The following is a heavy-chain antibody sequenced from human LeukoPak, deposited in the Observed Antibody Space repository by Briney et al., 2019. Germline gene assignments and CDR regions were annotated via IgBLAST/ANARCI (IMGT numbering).Heavy chain of an antibody. CDR3: ASAEAFDI. CDR1: GFTFSSYE. V-gene: IGHV4-34*01. CDR2: INHSGST. J-gene: IGHJ3*02. Sequence: GSLRLSCAASGFTFSSYEMNWVRQPPGKGLEWIGEINHSGSTNYNPSLKSGVTISVDTSKNQFSLKLSSVTAADTAVYYCASAEAFDIWGQGTMVTVSS.